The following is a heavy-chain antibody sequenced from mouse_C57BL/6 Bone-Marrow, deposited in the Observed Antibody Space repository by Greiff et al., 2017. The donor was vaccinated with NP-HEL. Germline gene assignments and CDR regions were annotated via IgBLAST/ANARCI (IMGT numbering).Heavy chain of an antibody. J-gene: IGHJ2*01. CDR3: ASPYGGY. Sequence: QVQLKESGPGLVQPSQSLSITCTVSGFSLTSYGVHWVRQSPGKGLEWLGVIWSGGSTAYNAAFISRLSISKDNSKSQVFFKMNSLQADDTAIYYCASPYGGYWGQGTTLTVSS. D-gene: IGHD1-1*02. CDR1: GFSLTSYG. V-gene: IGHV2-2*01. CDR2: IWSGGST.